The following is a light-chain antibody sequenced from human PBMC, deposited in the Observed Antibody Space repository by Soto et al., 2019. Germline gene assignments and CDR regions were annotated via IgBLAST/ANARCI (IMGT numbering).Light chain of an antibody. CDR3: SSYTTTSTYV. CDR1: SSDVGGYDY. J-gene: IGLJ1*01. CDR2: EVT. V-gene: IGLV2-14*01. Sequence: SVLTQPASVSGSPGQTITISCTGTSSDVGGYDYVSWYQQHPDKAPRFMIYEVTNRPSGVSHRFSGSKSGNTASLTISGLQAEDEADYYCSSYTTTSTYVFGTGTKLTVL.